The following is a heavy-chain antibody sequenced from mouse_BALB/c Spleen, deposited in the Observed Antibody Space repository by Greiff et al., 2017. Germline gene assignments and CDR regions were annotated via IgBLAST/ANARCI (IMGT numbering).Heavy chain of an antibody. CDR1: GYTFTSYD. J-gene: IGHJ2*01. CDR2: IYPGDGST. Sequence: VQLQQSGPELVKPGASVKLSCKASGYTFTSYDIHWVKQRPGQGLEWIGWIYPGDGSTKYNEKFKGKTTLTADKSSSTAYMLLSRLDSEDSAFYFCARDGYLYFDYWGQGTTLTDSS. CDR3: ARDGYLYFDY. D-gene: IGHD2-3*01. V-gene: IGHV1S56*01.